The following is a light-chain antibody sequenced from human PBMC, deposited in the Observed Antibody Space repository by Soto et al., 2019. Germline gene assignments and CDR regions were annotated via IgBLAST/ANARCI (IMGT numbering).Light chain of an antibody. CDR3: QKYNSAPHA. CDR2: AAS. J-gene: IGKJ2*01. Sequence: DIQMTQSPSSLSASVGDRVTITCRASQGISNYLAWYQQKPGKVPKLLIYAASTLQSVVPSRFSGSGSGTGFTLTISSLQPEDVATYYCQKYNSAPHAFGQGTKLEIK. CDR1: QGISNY. V-gene: IGKV1-27*01.